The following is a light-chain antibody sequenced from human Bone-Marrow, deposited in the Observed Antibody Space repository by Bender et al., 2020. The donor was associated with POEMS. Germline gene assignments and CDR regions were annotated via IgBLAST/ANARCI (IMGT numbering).Light chain of an antibody. J-gene: IGLJ2*01. CDR3: QSYDSSLSGQVL. CDR2: GNN. Sequence: QSVLTQPPSVSGAPGQRVTISCTGSSFNIGAGYDVHWYQQLPGRAPKLLIYGNNNRPSGVPDRFSGSKSGTSASLAITGLQAEDEADYFCQSYDSSLSGQVLFGGGTRLTVL. V-gene: IGLV1-40*01. CDR1: SFNIGAGYD.